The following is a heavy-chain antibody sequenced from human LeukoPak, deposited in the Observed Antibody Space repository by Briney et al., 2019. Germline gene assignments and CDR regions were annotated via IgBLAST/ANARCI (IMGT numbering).Heavy chain of an antibody. CDR3: ARDQARTTTWYLYMNY. V-gene: IGHV1-8*01. J-gene: IGHJ4*02. CDR1: GYTFTSYD. Sequence: GASVKVSCKASGYTFTSYDINWVRQATGQGLEWMGWMNPNSGNTGYAQKFQGRVTMTRNTSISTAYMELSSLRSEDTAVYYCARDQARTTTWYLYMNYWGQGTLVTVSS. D-gene: IGHD3/OR15-3a*01. CDR2: MNPNSGNT.